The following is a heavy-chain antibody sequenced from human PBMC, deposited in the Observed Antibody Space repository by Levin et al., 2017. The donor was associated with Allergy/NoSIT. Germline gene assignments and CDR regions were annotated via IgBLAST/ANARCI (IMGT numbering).Heavy chain of an antibody. D-gene: IGHD6-19*01. CDR2: ISGSGGST. CDR1: GFTFSSYA. CDR3: AKDSLVAVAAHMHP. V-gene: IGHV3-23*01. Sequence: GESLKISCAASGFTFSSYAMSWVRQAPGKGLEWVSAISGSGGSTYYADSVKGRFTISRDNSKNTLYLQMNSLRAEDTAVYYCAKDSLVAVAAHMHPWGQGTLVTVSS. J-gene: IGHJ5*02.